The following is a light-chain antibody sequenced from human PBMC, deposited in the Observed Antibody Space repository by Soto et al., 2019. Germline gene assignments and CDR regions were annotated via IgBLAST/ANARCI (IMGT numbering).Light chain of an antibody. V-gene: IGKV1-39*01. CDR1: QSISTY. CDR3: QQSYSGPLT. CDR2: AAS. Sequence: DIQITQSPSSLSASVGDRVTITCRASQSISTYLNWYQQTAGRAPKLLMYAASSLQSGVPSRFSGIGSGTDFTLSISSLQPEDFETYYCQQSYSGPLTFGGGTKVDI. J-gene: IGKJ4*01.